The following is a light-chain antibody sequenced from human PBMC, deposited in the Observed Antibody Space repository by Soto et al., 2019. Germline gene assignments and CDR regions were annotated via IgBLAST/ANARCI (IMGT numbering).Light chain of an antibody. J-gene: IGKJ4*01. CDR2: AAS. CDR3: QKLNSAPPAGT. V-gene: IGKV1-27*01. Sequence: DFQMTQSPSSLSASVGDRVTITCRASQGINKHLAWFQQKPGKVPKVLIYAASTLQSGVPSRFSGSGSGTDFPLTISSLQPEDVATYYCQKLNSAPPAGTFGGGTKVEIK. CDR1: QGINKH.